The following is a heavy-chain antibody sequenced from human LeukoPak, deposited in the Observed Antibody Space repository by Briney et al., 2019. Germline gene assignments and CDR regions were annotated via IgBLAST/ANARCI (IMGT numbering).Heavy chain of an antibody. Sequence: ASVKLSCTASGGSFTFISHAIGWVRQAPGQGLGWVGGIIPICTSSNYAQKFRGRVTITSDKSTLTVYMELISVTPEDSSVYYCAGFFYDNSCDSFDIWGQGTTVTVSS. V-gene: IGHV1-69*06. CDR1: GGSFTFISHA. D-gene: IGHD3-22*01. CDR2: IIPICTSS. CDR3: AGFFYDNSCDSFDI. J-gene: IGHJ3*02.